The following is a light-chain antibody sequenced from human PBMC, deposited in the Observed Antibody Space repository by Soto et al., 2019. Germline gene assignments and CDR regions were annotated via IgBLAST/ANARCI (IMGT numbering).Light chain of an antibody. Sequence: IVMTQSPATLSVSPGERATLSCRASQSINSKLAWYQQKPGQAPRLLIYGASTRATGIPVRFSGSGSGTEFTLTITSLQSEDFAVYYCQEYNNWRPITFGGGTKVEIK. CDR2: GAS. V-gene: IGKV3-15*01. CDR3: QEYNNWRPIT. J-gene: IGKJ4*01. CDR1: QSINSK.